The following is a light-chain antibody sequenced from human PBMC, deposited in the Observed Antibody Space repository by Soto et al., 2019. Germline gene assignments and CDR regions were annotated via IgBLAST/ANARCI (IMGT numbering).Light chain of an antibody. CDR3: QLYGSLPRM. J-gene: IGKJ2*01. CDR2: DAS. Sequence: EIVLTQSPGTLSLSPGQRAALSCRASQSVDTNYLAWYQQKPGQAPRLLIFDASRRATGTPDRFSGSGAGTDFTPNISGLGRVDLSVYDCQLYGSLPRMFGQGTKLEIK. V-gene: IGKV3-20*01. CDR1: QSVDTNY.